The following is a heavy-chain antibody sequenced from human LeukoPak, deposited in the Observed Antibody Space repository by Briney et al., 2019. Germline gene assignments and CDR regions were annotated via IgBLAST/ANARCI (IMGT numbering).Heavy chain of an antibody. J-gene: IGHJ4*02. V-gene: IGHV1-69*13. CDR1: GGTFSSYA. D-gene: IGHD6-6*01. CDR3: ASPDSTSIAEYYFDY. Sequence: ASVKVSCKASGGTFSSYAISWVRQAPEQGLEWMGGIIPIFGTANYAQKFQGRVTITADESTSTAYMELSSLRSEDTAVYYCASPDSTSIAEYYFDYWGQGTLVTVSS. CDR2: IIPIFGTA.